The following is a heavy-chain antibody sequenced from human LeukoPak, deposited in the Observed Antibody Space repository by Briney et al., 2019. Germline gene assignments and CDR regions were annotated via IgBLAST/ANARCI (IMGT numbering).Heavy chain of an antibody. J-gene: IGHJ3*02. CDR1: GYTFTSYG. V-gene: IGHV1-18*01. CDR2: ISAYNGIT. D-gene: IGHD3-10*01. CDR3: ARDTPKLNYYGSGSYLAFDI. Sequence: ASVKVSCKASGYTFTSYGISWVRQAPGQGLEWMGWISAYNGITNYAQKRQGRVTMTTDTSTSTAYMELRSLRSDDTAVYYCARDTPKLNYYGSGSYLAFDIWGQGTMVTVSS.